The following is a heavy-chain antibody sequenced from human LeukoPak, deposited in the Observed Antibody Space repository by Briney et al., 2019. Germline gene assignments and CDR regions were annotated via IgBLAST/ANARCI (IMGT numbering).Heavy chain of an antibody. D-gene: IGHD5-12*01. CDR1: GFTFSSYW. V-gene: IGHV3-7*01. CDR3: ARVDIVATTNLYYYGMDV. J-gene: IGHJ6*02. Sequence: GGSLRLSCAASGFTFSSYWMSWVRQAPGRGLEWVANIKQDGSEKYYVDSVKGRFTISRDNAKNSLYLQMNSLRAEDTAVYYCARVDIVATTNLYYYGMDVWGQGTTVTVSS. CDR2: IKQDGSEK.